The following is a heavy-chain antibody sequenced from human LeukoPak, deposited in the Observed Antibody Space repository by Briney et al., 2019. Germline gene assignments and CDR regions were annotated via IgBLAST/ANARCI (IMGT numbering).Heavy chain of an antibody. Sequence: GESLQISCQGSGYSFTNYWIGWVRQMPGKGLEWMGVIYPGDSDTRYSPSFQGQVTISADKSISTAYLQWSSLKASDAAMYYCVRLSYSSSWYDNYFEYWGQGSLVTVSS. J-gene: IGHJ4*02. D-gene: IGHD6-13*01. V-gene: IGHV5-51*01. CDR2: IYPGDSDT. CDR1: GYSFTNYW. CDR3: VRLSYSSSWYDNYFEY.